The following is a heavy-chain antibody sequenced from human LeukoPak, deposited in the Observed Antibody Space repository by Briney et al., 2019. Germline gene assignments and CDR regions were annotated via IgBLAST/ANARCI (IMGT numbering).Heavy chain of an antibody. CDR3: AGEREDYFDY. D-gene: IGHD1-26*01. Sequence: KSSETLSFTCTVSGGSISSGGYYWSWIRQPPGKGLEWIGYIYHSGSTYYNPSLKSRVTISVDTSKNQFSLKLSSVTAADTAVYYCAGEREDYFDYWGQGTLVTVSS. CDR2: IYHSGST. CDR1: GGSISSGGYY. V-gene: IGHV4-30-2*01. J-gene: IGHJ4*02.